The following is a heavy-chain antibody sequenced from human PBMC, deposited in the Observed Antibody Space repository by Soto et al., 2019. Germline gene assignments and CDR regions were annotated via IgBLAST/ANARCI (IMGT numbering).Heavy chain of an antibody. V-gene: IGHV4-31*03. Sequence: PSETLSLTCTVSGGSISSGGYYWSWIRQHPGKGLEWIGYIYYSGSTYYNPSLKSRVTITVDTSKNQFSLKLSSVTAADTAVYYCAKENLGGYSIYYYYYMDVWGKGTTVTVSS. CDR1: GGSISSGGYY. CDR3: AKENLGGYSIYYYYYMDV. CDR2: IYYSGST. J-gene: IGHJ6*03. D-gene: IGHD5-18*01.